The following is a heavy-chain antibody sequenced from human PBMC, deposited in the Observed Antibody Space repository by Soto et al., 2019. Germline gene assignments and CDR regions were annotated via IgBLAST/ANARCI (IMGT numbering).Heavy chain of an antibody. CDR1: GFTFSDYY. CDR3: ARAQGRGVSYYYYYGMDV. CDR2: ISSSGSTI. Sequence: PGGSLRLSCAASGFTFSDYYMSWIRQAPGKGLEWVSYISSSGSTIYYADSVKGRFTISRDNAKNSLYLQMNSLRAEDTAVYYCARAQGRGVSYYYYYGMDVWGQGTTVTVSS. D-gene: IGHD3-10*01. J-gene: IGHJ6*02. V-gene: IGHV3-11*01.